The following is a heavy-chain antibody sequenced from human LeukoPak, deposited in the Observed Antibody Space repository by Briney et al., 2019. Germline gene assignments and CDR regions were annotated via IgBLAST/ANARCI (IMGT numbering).Heavy chain of an antibody. Sequence: GGSLRLSCAASGFTFSDHYMDWVRQAPGKGLEWVGRTRNKAKSYTTEYAASVKGRFTISRDGSKSSLYLQMKSLKTEDTAVYYCTRVTTLTDYYYDYWGQGTLVTVSS. V-gene: IGHV3-72*01. J-gene: IGHJ4*02. CDR3: TRVTTLTDYYYDY. D-gene: IGHD4-17*01. CDR1: GFTFSDHY. CDR2: TRNKAKSYTT.